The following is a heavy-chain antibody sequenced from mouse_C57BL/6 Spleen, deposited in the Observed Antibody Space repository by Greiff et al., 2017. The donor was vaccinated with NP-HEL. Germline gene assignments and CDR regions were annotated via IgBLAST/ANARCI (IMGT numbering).Heavy chain of an antibody. D-gene: IGHD1-1*01. CDR1: GYTFTDYY. CDR2: INPNNGGT. CDR3: AILYGSSYDWYFDV. Sequence: EVQLQQSGPELVKPGASVKISCKASGYTFTDYYMNWVKQSHGKSLEWIGDINPNNGGTSYNQKFKGKATLTVDKSSSTAYMELRSLTSEDSAVYYCAILYGSSYDWYFDVWAQGPRSPSPQ. J-gene: IGHJ1*03. V-gene: IGHV1-26*01.